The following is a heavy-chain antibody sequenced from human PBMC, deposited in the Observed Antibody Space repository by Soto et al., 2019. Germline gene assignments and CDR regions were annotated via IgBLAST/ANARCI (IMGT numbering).Heavy chain of an antibody. Sequence: PSETLSLTCAVSGGSISSSNWWSWVRQPPGKGLEWIGYIYYSGSTNYNPSLKSRVTISVDTSKNQFSLKLSSVTAADTAAYYCARIYYDFWSGYYRENWFDPWGQGTLVTVSS. V-gene: IGHV4-4*02. D-gene: IGHD3-3*01. CDR1: GGSISSSNW. CDR2: IYYSGST. CDR3: ARIYYDFWSGYYRENWFDP. J-gene: IGHJ5*02.